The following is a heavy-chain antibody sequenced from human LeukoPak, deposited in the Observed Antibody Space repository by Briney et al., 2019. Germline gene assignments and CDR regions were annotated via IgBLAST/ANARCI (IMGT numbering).Heavy chain of an antibody. CDR3: ARGGTVLRPISPDDF. V-gene: IGHV1-46*01. CDR2: INPSGGRT. Sequence: GASVKVSCKASGYTFTSYYMHWVRQAPGQGLEWMGIINPSGGRTSYAQKFQGGVTMTRDTSTSTVYMELSSLRADDKAVDYCARGGTVLRPISPDDFWGQGTLVTVSS. D-gene: IGHD3/OR15-3a*01. CDR1: GYTFTSYY. J-gene: IGHJ4*02.